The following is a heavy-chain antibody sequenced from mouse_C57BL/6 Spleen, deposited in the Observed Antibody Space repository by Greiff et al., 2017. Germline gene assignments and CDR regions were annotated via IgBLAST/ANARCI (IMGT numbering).Heavy chain of an antibody. Sequence: QVQLKQSGPGLVQPSQSLSITCTVSGFSLTSYGVHWVRQSPGKGLEWLGVIWSGGSTDYNAAFISRLSISKDNSKSQVFFKMNSLQADDTAIYYCARKGTGTSYYAMDYWGQGTSVTVSS. V-gene: IGHV2-2*01. D-gene: IGHD4-1*01. CDR2: IWSGGST. CDR3: ARKGTGTSYYAMDY. CDR1: GFSLTSYG. J-gene: IGHJ4*01.